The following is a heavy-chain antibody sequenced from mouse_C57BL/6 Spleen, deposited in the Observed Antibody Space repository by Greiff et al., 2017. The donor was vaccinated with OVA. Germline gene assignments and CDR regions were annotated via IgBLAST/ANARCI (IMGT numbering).Heavy chain of an antibody. CDR2: IHPNSGST. V-gene: IGHV1-64*01. Sequence: QVQLQQPGAELVKPGASVKLSCKASGYTFTSYWMHWVKQRPGQGLEWIGMIHPNSGSTNYNEKFKSKATLTVDKSSSTAYMQLSSLTSEDSAVYYGARKLNYGDYDYAMDYWGQGTSVTVSS. CDR1: GYTFTSYW. J-gene: IGHJ4*01. D-gene: IGHD2-13*01. CDR3: ARKLNYGDYDYAMDY.